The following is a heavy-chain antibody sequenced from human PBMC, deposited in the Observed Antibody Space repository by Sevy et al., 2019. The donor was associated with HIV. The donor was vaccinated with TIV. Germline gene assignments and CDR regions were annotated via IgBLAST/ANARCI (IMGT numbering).Heavy chain of an antibody. CDR1: GYTFTSSG. D-gene: IGHD3-22*01. Sequence: ASVKVSCKASGYTFTSSGISWGRQAPGQGLEWMGWISAYNGNTNYAQKLQGRVTMTTDTSTSTAYMELRSLRSDDTAVYYCARSGAYYDSSGYRGAFDIWGQGTMVTVSS. CDR3: ARSGAYYDSSGYRGAFDI. CDR2: ISAYNGNT. V-gene: IGHV1-18*04. J-gene: IGHJ3*02.